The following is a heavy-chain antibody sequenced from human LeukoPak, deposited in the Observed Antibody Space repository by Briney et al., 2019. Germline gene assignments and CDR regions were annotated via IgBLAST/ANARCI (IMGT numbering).Heavy chain of an antibody. CDR3: ARASTTVPNLLDH. Sequence: GGSLRLSCAASGFTFSTYWMHWVRQAPGKGLVWVARIKGDGSSTIYADSVKGRFTISSDNSKNTLYLQTSSLRAEDTAVYYCARASTTVPNLLDHWGRGTLVTVSS. J-gene: IGHJ4*02. CDR2: IKGDGSST. D-gene: IGHD4-17*01. V-gene: IGHV3-74*01. CDR1: GFTFSTYW.